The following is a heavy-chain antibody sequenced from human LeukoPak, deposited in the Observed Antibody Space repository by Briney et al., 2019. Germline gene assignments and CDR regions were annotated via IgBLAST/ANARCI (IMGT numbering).Heavy chain of an antibody. CDR2: INTDGSIT. Sequence: GGSLRLSCAASGFTFSGYWMHWVRQAPGKGLVWVSRINTDGSITTYADSVKGRFTISRDNAKNTLYLQMNSLRAEDTAIYYCAKDAYSGSVDYWGQGTLVTVSS. CDR3: AKDAYSGSVDY. D-gene: IGHD6-19*01. V-gene: IGHV3-74*01. J-gene: IGHJ4*02. CDR1: GFTFSGYW.